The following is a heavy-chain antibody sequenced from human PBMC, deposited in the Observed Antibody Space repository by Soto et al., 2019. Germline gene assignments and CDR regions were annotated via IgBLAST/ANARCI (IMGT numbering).Heavy chain of an antibody. D-gene: IGHD3-3*01. CDR1: GFTFSDYY. CDR3: ATGPRRLSD. Sequence: QVQLVESGGGSVKPGGSLRLSCAASGFTFSDYYMSWIRQAPGKGLESLSYISGSSSDTNYADSVRGRFTISRDNAKNSLYLQMNSLRAEDTAMYYCATGPRRLSDWGQGTLVIVSS. CDR2: ISGSSSDT. V-gene: IGHV3-11*05. J-gene: IGHJ4*02.